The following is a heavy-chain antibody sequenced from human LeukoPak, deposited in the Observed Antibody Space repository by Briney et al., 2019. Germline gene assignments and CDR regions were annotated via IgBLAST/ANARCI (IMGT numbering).Heavy chain of an antibody. Sequence: SVKVSCKASGGTFSSYAISWVRQAPGQGLEWMGGIIPIFGTANYAQKFQGRVTITADESTSTAYMELSSLRSEDTAVYYCARDRAAASHYYYYMDVWGKGTTVTVSS. CDR1: GGTFSSYA. V-gene: IGHV1-69*13. J-gene: IGHJ6*03. CDR2: IIPIFGTA. D-gene: IGHD6-25*01. CDR3: ARDRAAASHYYYYMDV.